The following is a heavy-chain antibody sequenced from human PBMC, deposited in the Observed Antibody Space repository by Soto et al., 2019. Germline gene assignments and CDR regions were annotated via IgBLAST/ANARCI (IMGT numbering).Heavy chain of an antibody. V-gene: IGHV1-18*01. D-gene: IGHD3-10*01. CDR1: GYTFSSYG. Sequence: QVQLVQSGAEVKKPGASVKVSCKASGYTFSSYGISWVRQAPGQGLEWMGWISAYNGNTNYAQNLQGRVTMTTDTSTXXAXXXXXXXXXXXXXVYYCARDQGGGWFDPWGRGTLVTVSS. CDR3: ARDQGGGWFDP. CDR2: ISAYNGNT. J-gene: IGHJ5*02.